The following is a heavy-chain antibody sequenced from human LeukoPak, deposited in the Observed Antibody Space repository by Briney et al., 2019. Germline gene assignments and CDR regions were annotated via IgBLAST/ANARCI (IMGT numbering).Heavy chain of an antibody. CDR1: GFTFSDYY. CDR3: ARDLPVNVVGVRPLFDY. Sequence: PGGSLRLSCAASGFTFSDYYMSWIRQAPGKGLEWVSYISSSGSTIYYADSLKGRSTISRDNARNLLYLQINSLRAEDTAVYYCARDLPVNVVGVRPLFDYWGQGTLVTVSS. CDR2: ISSSGSTI. J-gene: IGHJ4*02. V-gene: IGHV3-11*01. D-gene: IGHD2-21*01.